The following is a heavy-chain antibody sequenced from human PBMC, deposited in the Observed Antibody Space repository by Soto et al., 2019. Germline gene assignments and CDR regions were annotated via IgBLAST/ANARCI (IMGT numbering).Heavy chain of an antibody. J-gene: IGHJ4*02. CDR1: GFTFSSYA. CDR3: AKSSHLYVVPAAVYFDN. Sequence: GGSLSLACGASGFTFSSYAMSWVRQAPGKGLEWVSAIGGSDGRPYYADSVKGRFAIYRDNSKNTLFLQMSSLRAEDSAVYYCAKSSHLYVVPAAVYFDNWGQGTLVTVSS. V-gene: IGHV3-23*01. D-gene: IGHD2-2*01. CDR2: IGGSDGRP.